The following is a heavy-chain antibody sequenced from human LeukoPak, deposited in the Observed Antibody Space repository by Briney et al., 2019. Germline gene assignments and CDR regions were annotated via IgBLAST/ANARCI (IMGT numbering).Heavy chain of an antibody. Sequence: GGSLRLSCAASGFTFSTYNMNWLRQAPGKGLEWLAVISSDGTNKDYADSVKGRFSISRDNSKNTLYLQMNRLRADDTAVYYCARDRSQEFDPWGQGTLVTVSS. CDR3: ARDRSQEFDP. CDR2: ISSDGTNK. D-gene: IGHD3-10*01. CDR1: GFTFSTYN. J-gene: IGHJ5*02. V-gene: IGHV3-30*03.